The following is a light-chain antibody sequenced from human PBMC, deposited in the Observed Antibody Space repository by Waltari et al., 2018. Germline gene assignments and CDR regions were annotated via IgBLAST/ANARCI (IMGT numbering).Light chain of an antibody. CDR3: QQYNSYSLLT. CDR2: KAS. J-gene: IGKJ4*01. CDR1: QSISKW. V-gene: IGKV1-5*03. Sequence: DIQITQSPSTLSASAGERVIIPCRASQSISKWLARYQQKPGKAPNLLIYKASTLESAVPSEFIGSGAATDVSLTISSLQADDFAADYCQQYNSYSLLTFGGGTKIEIK.